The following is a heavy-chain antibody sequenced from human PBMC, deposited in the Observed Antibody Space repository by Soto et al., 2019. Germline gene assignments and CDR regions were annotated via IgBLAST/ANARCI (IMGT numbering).Heavy chain of an antibody. V-gene: IGHV5-51*01. CDR1: GYSFTSYW. Sequence: GESLKISCKGSGYSFTSYWIGWVRQMPEKGLEWMGIIYPGDSDTRYSPSFQGQVTISADKSISTAYLQWSSLKASDTAMYYFARPKASIAVAGTAGAFDIWGQGTIVTVSS. J-gene: IGHJ3*02. CDR2: IYPGDSDT. CDR3: ARPKASIAVAGTAGAFDI. D-gene: IGHD6-19*01.